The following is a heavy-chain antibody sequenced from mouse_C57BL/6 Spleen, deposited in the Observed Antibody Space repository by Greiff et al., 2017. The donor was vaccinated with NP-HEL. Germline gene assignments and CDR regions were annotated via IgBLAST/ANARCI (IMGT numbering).Heavy chain of an antibody. CDR3: ARYYGSSWGYFDV. Sequence: EVKLVESGGDLVKPGGSLKLSCAASGFTFSSYGMSWVRQTPDKRLEWVATISSGGSYTYYPDSVKGRFTISRDNAKNTLYLQMSSLKSEDTAMYYCARYYGSSWGYFDVWGTGTTVTVSS. J-gene: IGHJ1*03. D-gene: IGHD1-1*01. CDR1: GFTFSSYG. V-gene: IGHV5-6*01. CDR2: ISSGGSYT.